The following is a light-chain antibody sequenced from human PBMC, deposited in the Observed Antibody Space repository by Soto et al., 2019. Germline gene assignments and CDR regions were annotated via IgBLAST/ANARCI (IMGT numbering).Light chain of an antibody. CDR3: ASWDDNLNGGV. V-gene: IGLV1-40*01. J-gene: IGLJ3*02. CDR2: DNS. CDR1: SSNIGAGYD. Sequence: QSVLTQPPSVSGAPGQRVTISCTGSSSNIGAGYDVHWYQQLPGTVPKLLIYDNSNRPSGVPDRFFGSKSATSASLAITGLHSEDEADYYCASWDDNLNGGVFGGGTKLTVL.